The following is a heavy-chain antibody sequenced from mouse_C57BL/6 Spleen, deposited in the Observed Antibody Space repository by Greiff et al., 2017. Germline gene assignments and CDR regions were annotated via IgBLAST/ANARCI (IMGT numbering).Heavy chain of an antibody. J-gene: IGHJ1*03. CDR3: ARGENGNYDWYFDV. D-gene: IGHD2-1*01. CDR2: ISDGGSYT. Sequence: EVQVVESGGGLVKPGGSLKLSCAASGFTFSSYAMSWVRQTPEKRLEWVATISDGGSYTYYPDNVKGRFTISRDNAKNNLYLQMSHLKSEDTAMYYCARGENGNYDWYFDVWGTGTTVTVSS. CDR1: GFTFSSYA. V-gene: IGHV5-4*01.